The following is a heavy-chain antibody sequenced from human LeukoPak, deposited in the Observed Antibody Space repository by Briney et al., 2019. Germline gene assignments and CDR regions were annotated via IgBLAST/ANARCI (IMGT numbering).Heavy chain of an antibody. D-gene: IGHD5-12*01. CDR2: ISYDGSNK. Sequence: GGSLRLSCAASGFTFSSFGLHWVRQAPGKGLEWVTVISYDGSNKYYADSVKGRFSISRDNSKNTLYLQMSSLRTEDTAVYYCARGPGYGHYFDYWGQGALVTVSS. CDR3: ARGPGYGHYFDY. CDR1: GFTFSSFG. J-gene: IGHJ4*02. V-gene: IGHV3-30*03.